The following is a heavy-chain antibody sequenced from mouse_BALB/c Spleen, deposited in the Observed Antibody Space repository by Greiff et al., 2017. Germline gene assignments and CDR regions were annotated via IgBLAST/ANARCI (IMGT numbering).Heavy chain of an antibody. CDR3: TRKNGNYLYYFDY. V-gene: IGHV1S81*02. CDR2: INPSNGGT. D-gene: IGHD2-1*01. CDR1: GYTFTSYY. Sequence: QVQLQQSGAELVKPGASVKLSCKASGYTFTSYYMYWVKQRPGQGLEWIGEINPSNGGTNFNEKFKSKATLTVDKSSSTAYMQLSSLTSEDSAVYYCTRKNGNYLYYFDYWGQGTTLTVSS. J-gene: IGHJ2*01.